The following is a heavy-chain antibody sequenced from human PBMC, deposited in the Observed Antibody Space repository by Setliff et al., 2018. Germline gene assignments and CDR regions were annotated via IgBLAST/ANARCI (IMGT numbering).Heavy chain of an antibody. V-gene: IGHV4-59*01. CDR2: IYYSGST. CDR3: ARGRGEMDS. D-gene: IGHD3-10*01. J-gene: IGHJ4*02. Sequence: KPSETLSLTCSVSGGSMSFYYWSWIRQPPGKGLEWIGYIYYSGSTDSNPSLESRVAISIDTSKNEFSLNLRSVTAADTAVYYCARGRGEMDSWGQGTLVTVSS. CDR1: GGSMSFYY.